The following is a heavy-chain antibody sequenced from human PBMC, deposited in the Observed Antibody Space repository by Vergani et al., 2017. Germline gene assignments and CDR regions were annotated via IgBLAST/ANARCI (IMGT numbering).Heavy chain of an antibody. J-gene: IGHJ4*02. Sequence: QVQLQESGPGLVKPSETLSLTCTVSGGSISSYYWSWIRQHPGKGLEWIGYIYYSGSTYYNPSLKSRVTISVDTSKNQFSLKLSSVTAADTAVYYCARAQRGYYFDYWGQGTLVTVSS. CDR2: IYYSGST. CDR1: GGSISSYY. CDR3: ARAQRGYYFDY. V-gene: IGHV4-59*06. D-gene: IGHD3-16*01.